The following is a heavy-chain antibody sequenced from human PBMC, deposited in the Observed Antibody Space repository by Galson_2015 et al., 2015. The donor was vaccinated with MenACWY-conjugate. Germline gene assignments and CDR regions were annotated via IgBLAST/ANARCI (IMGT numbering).Heavy chain of an antibody. D-gene: IGHD4-17*01. J-gene: IGHJ4*02. CDR1: GGTFSSYA. CDR3: ARRHLDYGDYALDY. V-gene: IGHV1-24*01. CDR2: FDPEDGET. Sequence: SVKVSCKASGGTFSSYAISWVRQAPGKGLEWMGGFDPEDGETIYAQKFQGRVTMTEDTSTDTAYMELSSLRSEDTAVYYCARRHLDYGDYALDYWGQGTLVTVSS.